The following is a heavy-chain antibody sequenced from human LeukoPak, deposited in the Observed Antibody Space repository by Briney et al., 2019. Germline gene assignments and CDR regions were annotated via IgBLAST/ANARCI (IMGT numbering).Heavy chain of an antibody. CDR1: GYTFTGYY. Sequence: ASVKVSCKASGYTFTGYYMHWVRQAAGQGLEWTGWINPNSGGTNYAQKFQGRVTMTRDTSISTAYMELSRLRSDDTAVYYCARGDYYGTGMDVWGQGTTVTVSS. J-gene: IGHJ6*02. V-gene: IGHV1-2*02. D-gene: IGHD3-10*01. CDR2: INPNSGGT. CDR3: ARGDYYGTGMDV.